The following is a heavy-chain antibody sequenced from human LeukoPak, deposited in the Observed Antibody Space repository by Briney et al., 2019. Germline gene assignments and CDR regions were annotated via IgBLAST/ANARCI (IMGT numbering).Heavy chain of an antibody. V-gene: IGHV1-2*02. D-gene: IGHD2-15*01. CDR3: ARGAAWRYCRGGSCFAPGY. J-gene: IGHJ4*02. CDR1: GSTFTDYY. CDR2: INPNSGGT. Sequence: ASVKVSCKASGSTFTDYYMHWVRQAPGQGLEWMGWINPNSGGTNYARKFQGRVTMTRDTSVSTAYMELSGLRSDDTAVYYCARGAAWRYCRGGSCFAPGYWGQGTLVTVSS.